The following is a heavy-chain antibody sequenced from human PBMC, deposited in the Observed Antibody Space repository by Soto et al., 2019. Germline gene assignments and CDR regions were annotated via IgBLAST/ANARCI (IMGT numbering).Heavy chain of an antibody. CDR1: GFTFSSNA. Sequence: EVQLLESGGGFVQPGGSLRLSCAASGFTFSSNAMSWVRQAPGKGLEWVTAISGSGYSTYYADSVKGRFTIPRDNSKNTLYLQMNSLRAEDTAVYYCAKSSSSSSGYKDYYYYGMDVWGQGTTVTVSS. CDR3: AKSSSSSSGYKDYYYYGMDV. D-gene: IGHD6-6*01. J-gene: IGHJ6*02. CDR2: ISGSGYST. V-gene: IGHV3-23*01.